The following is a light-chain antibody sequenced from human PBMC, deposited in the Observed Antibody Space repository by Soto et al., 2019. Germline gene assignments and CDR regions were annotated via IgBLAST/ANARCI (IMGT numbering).Light chain of an antibody. J-gene: IGKJ2*01. CDR3: QQYSSAPHT. Sequence: DIQLTQSPSSLSASIGDRVTITCRASQGISNDLAWYQQKPGTAPKLLIYAASTSQSGVPSRFSGSGSGTDFTLSISSLQPEDVTPYYCQQYSSAPHTFGQGTNLEIK. V-gene: IGKV1-27*01. CDR1: QGISND. CDR2: AAS.